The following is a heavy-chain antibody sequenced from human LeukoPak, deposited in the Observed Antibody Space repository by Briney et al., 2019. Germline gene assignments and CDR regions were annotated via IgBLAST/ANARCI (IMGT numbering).Heavy chain of an antibody. J-gene: IGHJ5*02. CDR3: AKDKDRGINLGRYNWFDP. D-gene: IGHD3-10*01. Sequence: GGSLRLSCEASRFTFSSYAMSWVRQAPGKGLEWVSGISGSGGRTYYADSVKGRFTISRDNSKNTLYLQMNSLRAEDTAVYYCAKDKDRGINLGRYNWFDPWGQGTLVTVSS. CDR2: ISGSGGRT. CDR1: RFTFSSYA. V-gene: IGHV3-23*01.